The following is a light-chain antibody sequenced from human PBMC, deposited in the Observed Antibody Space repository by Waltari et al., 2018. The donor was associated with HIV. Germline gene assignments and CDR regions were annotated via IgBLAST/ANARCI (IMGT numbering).Light chain of an antibody. CDR1: NNAVGGYNY. CDR2: DVS. CDR3: SSYTSSSTRV. J-gene: IGLJ3*02. V-gene: IGLV2-14*03. Sequence: QSALTQPASVSGSPGQSITIPCTGTNNAVGGYNYVSWYQQHPGKAPKLMIYDVSNRPSGVSNRFSGSKSGNTASLTISGLQAEDEADYYCSSYTSSSTRVFGGGTKLTVL.